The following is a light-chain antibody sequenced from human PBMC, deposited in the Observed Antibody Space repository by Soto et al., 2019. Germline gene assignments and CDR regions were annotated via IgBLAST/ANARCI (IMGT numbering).Light chain of an antibody. CDR2: DAS. Sequence: EIVLTQSPATLSLSPGERATLSCRASQSITTYLAWYQQKSGQAPRLLIYDASSRATGIPDRFSGSGSGTDFTLTISSLEPEDFAVYYCQEYNTWPWTFGQGTKVDIK. CDR1: QSITTY. CDR3: QEYNTWPWT. J-gene: IGKJ1*01. V-gene: IGKV3-11*01.